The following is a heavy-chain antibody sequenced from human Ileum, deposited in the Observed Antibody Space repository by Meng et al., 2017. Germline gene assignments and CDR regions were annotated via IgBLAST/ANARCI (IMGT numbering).Heavy chain of an antibody. CDR3: AAFCSGGSCPDY. D-gene: IGHD2-15*01. CDR2: IHYSGST. J-gene: IGHJ4*02. CDR1: GASISSYY. V-gene: IGHV4-59*01. Sequence: QVQLQESGPGLAKPSETLSLTCTVSGASISSYYWTWIRQPPGKGLDWIGYIHYSGSTNYNPSLKSRITMSVDTSKNQVSLKLSSVTAADTAIYYCAAFCSGGSCPDYWGQRTLVTVSS.